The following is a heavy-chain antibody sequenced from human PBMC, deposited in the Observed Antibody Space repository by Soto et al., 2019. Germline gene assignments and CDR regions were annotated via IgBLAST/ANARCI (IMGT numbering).Heavy chain of an antibody. D-gene: IGHD2-2*02. V-gene: IGHV1-69*06. CDR2: IIPIFGTA. CDR1: GATFSSYA. CDR3: ARGTDFVVVPAAIMDYYYGMDV. J-gene: IGHJ6*02. Sequence: VASVKVSCMASGATFSSYAISWVRQAPGQGLAWLGGIIPIFGTANYAQKFQGRVTINEDKSTSTAYMELSSLRSEDTAVYYCARGTDFVVVPAAIMDYYYGMDVWGQGTTVTVSS.